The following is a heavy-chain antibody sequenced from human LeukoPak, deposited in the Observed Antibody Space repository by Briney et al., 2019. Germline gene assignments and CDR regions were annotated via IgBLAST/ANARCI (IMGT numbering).Heavy chain of an antibody. CDR3: ARQWKLYYDILTGYDPFDY. V-gene: IGHV1-2*02. Sequence: ASVKVSCKASGYTFAGYYMHWVRQAPGQGLEWMGWINPNSGGTNYAQKFQGRVTMTRDTSISTAYMELSRLRSDDTAVYYCARQWKLYYDILTGYDPFDYWGQGTLVTVSS. CDR2: INPNSGGT. CDR1: GYTFAGYY. D-gene: IGHD3-9*01. J-gene: IGHJ4*02.